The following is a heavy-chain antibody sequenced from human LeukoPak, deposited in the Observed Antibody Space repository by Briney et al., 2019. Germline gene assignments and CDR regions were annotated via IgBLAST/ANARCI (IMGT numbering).Heavy chain of an antibody. D-gene: IGHD3-10*01. CDR3: ASPYSYASGSLDV. V-gene: IGHV3-53*01. CDR2: IYGGGST. CDR1: GLTVSSNY. Sequence: GGSLRLSCAASGLTVSSNYMSWVRQAPGKGLEWVSLIYGGGSTYYADSVKGRFTISRDKSKNTLYLQMNSLRAEDTAVYYCASPYSYASGSLDVWGKGTTVTISS. J-gene: IGHJ6*04.